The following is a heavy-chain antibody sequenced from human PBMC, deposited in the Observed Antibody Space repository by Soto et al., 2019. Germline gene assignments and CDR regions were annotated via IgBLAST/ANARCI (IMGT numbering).Heavy chain of an antibody. CDR2: INPRSAAT. CDR3: ARELETLATPLDF. D-gene: IGHD3-3*02. J-gene: IGHJ4*02. CDR1: GYTFTDFY. V-gene: IGHV1-2*02. Sequence: ASVKVSCKASGYTFTDFYIYWVRQAPGQRPEWLGWINPRSAATNYAQNFQGRVTMTRDTSIDTAYMELSSLRSDDTAVYYCARELETLATPLDFWGQGTLVTVSS.